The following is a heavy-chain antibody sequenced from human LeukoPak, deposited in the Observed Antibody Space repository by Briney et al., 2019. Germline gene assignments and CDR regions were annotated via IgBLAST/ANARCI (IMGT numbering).Heavy chain of an antibody. D-gene: IGHD2-15*01. V-gene: IGHV3-23*01. CDR1: GFPFSSHA. Sequence: GGSLRLSCAASGFPFSSHAVSWVRQPPGKGLEWVAAISNGKAYYADSVRGRFAISRDDSTNTVYLHMNSLRDEDTALYHCVREAGYCAPVCVKTNWFDPWGQGTLVTVSS. CDR2: ISNGKA. CDR3: VREAGYCAPVCVKTNWFDP. J-gene: IGHJ5*02.